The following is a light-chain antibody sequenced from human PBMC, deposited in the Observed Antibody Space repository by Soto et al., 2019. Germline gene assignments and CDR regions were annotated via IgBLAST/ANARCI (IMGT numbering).Light chain of an antibody. Sequence: EIVLTQSPATLSLSPGERATLSCRASQSVSSYLVWYQQKPGQAPRLLIYDASNRATGIPARFSGSGSGTDFTLTISSLEPEDFAVYYCQQRSNWFTFGGGTKVEIK. CDR3: QQRSNWFT. V-gene: IGKV3-11*01. CDR2: DAS. CDR1: QSVSSY. J-gene: IGKJ4*01.